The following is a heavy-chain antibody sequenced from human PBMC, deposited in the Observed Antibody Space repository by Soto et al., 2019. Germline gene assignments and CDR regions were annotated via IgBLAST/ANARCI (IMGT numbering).Heavy chain of an antibody. J-gene: IGHJ4*02. Sequence: GGSLTHTXPSNGLTFGRYSMMSVCQAPGRGLEWVSGISGTGDNTYYADSVKGRFTISRDNSKNTLYLQMKTLRAEDTAVYYCAKGLCVVLIRYSDYWGQGALVTVSS. CDR1: GLTFGRYS. CDR2: ISGTGDNT. D-gene: IGHD2-8*01. V-gene: IGHV3-23*01. CDR3: AKGLCVVLIRYSDY.